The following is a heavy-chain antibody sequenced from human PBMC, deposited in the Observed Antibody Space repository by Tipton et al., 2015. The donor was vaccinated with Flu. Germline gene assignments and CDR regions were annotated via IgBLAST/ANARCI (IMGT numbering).Heavy chain of an antibody. J-gene: IGHJ6*02. Sequence: GSLRLSCAASGFTFSTYWMHWVRQVPGKGLVWVSRINTDGSTTNYADSVKGRFTISRDNAKNTLYLQMSSLRAEDTAVYYCARVDYYDKGRSMDVWGQGTTVTVSS. D-gene: IGHD3-22*01. CDR1: GFTFSTYW. CDR3: ARVDYYDKGRSMDV. CDR2: INTDGSTT. V-gene: IGHV3-74*01.